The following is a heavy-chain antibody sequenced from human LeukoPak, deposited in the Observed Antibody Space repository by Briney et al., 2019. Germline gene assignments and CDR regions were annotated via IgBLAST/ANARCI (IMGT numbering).Heavy chain of an antibody. Sequence: PGGSLRLSCAASGFTFSGSAMHWVRQASGKGLEWVGRIRSKANSYATAYAASVKGRFTISRDNSKNTLYLQMNSLRAEDMAVYYCVKRWTGTTIGQQDYWGQGTLVTVSS. D-gene: IGHD1-1*01. CDR1: GFTFSGSA. J-gene: IGHJ4*02. V-gene: IGHV3-73*01. CDR2: IRSKANSYAT. CDR3: VKRWTGTTIGQQDY.